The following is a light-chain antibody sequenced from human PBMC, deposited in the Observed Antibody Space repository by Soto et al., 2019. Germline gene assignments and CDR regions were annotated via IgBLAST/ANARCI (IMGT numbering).Light chain of an antibody. J-gene: IGLJ2*01. CDR2: DDR. V-gene: IGLV3-21*02. CDR3: QVWDSDDEVV. CDR1: DIRSKS. Sequence: SSVVTQAPSVSVAPGQTARITCGGNDIRSKSVHWYHQRPGQPPVLVVYDDRKRPSGIPDRFSASNSGPQATLTISRVESGDEGDYYCQVWDSDDEVVFGGGTKLTVL.